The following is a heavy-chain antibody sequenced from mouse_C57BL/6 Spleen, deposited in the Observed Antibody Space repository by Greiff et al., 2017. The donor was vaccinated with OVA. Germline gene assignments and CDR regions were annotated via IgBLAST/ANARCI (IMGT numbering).Heavy chain of an antibody. D-gene: IGHD1-1*01. CDR2: IFPGSGST. CDR1: GYTFTDYY. Sequence: QVQLQQSGPELVKPGASVKISCKASGYTFTDYYINWVKQRPGQGLEWIGWIFPGSGSTYYNEKFKGKATLTVDKSSSTAYMLLGSLTAEDSAVYFCARSGSYAMDYWGQGTSVTVSS. J-gene: IGHJ4*01. CDR3: ARSGSYAMDY. V-gene: IGHV1-75*01.